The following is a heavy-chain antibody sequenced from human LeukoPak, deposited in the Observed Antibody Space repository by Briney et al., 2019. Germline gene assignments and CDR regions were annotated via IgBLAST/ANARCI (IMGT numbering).Heavy chain of an antibody. CDR3: ARGGVAAATSPYYYMDV. V-gene: IGHV3-33*01. CDR1: GFTFSSYG. Sequence: PGGSLRLSCAASGFTFSSYGMHWVRQAPGKGLEWVAVIWYDGSNKHYADSVKGRFTISRDNSKNTLYLQMNSLRAEDTAVYYCARGGVAAATSPYYYMDVWGKGTTVTVSS. D-gene: IGHD6-25*01. CDR2: IWYDGSNK. J-gene: IGHJ6*03.